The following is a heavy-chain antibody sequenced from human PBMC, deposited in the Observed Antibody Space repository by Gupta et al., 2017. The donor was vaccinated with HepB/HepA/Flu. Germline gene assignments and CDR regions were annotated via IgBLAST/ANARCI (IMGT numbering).Heavy chain of an antibody. CDR3: ARGHPQMDTTQGGWFDP. D-gene: IGHD5-24*01. Sequence: EVQLVQSAAELKKPGESLKISCTGSGYSCISYWIGWVRQMPGKGLVWMGIINPQDSDTRYRPSFRGQVNNAADKAINTAYLQWSSRKASDTGIYYWARGHPQMDTTQGGWFDPWGQGNLGTGSP. V-gene: IGHV5-51*01. CDR2: INPQDSDT. J-gene: IGHJ5*02. CDR1: GYSCISYW.